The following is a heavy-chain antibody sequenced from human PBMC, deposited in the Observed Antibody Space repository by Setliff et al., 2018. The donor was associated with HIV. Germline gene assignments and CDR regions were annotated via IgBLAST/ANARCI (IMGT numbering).Heavy chain of an antibody. Sequence: ASVKVSCKASGYSLTDFYIHWVRQAPGQGLEWMGWITPNSGDSKFPEKLQGRITMTADTSTSTAYMELRNLTSDDTAMYYCARATYSGSPNPPQDYWGQGTLVTVSS. CDR1: GYSLTDFY. D-gene: IGHD1-26*01. CDR3: ARATYSGSPNPPQDY. CDR2: ITPNSGDS. J-gene: IGHJ4*02. V-gene: IGHV1-2*02.